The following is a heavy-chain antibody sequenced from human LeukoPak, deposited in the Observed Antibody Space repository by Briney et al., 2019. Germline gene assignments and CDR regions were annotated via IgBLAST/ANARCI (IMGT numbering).Heavy chain of an antibody. CDR1: GFDLHSYE. D-gene: IGHD1-26*01. V-gene: IGHV3-48*03. J-gene: IGHJ5*02. Sequence: PGGSLRLSCAASGFDLHSYEMNWLRPAPGKELEGIADTNISGHTKKYADYVKGRFTISRDSARTSLYLQMNSLRVADTGYYFCARWDRHADLWGQGTLVTVSS. CDR3: ARWDRHADL. CDR2: TNISGHTK.